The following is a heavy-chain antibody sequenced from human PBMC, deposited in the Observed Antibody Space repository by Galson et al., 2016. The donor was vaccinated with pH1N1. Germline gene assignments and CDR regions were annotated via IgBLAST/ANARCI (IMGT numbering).Heavy chain of an antibody. CDR3: ARQNDYGDYRGDAFDI. D-gene: IGHD4-17*01. J-gene: IGHJ3*02. V-gene: IGHV5-51*01. CDR2: IYLGGSLV. CDR1: GYNFASSW. Sequence: QSGAEVTKPGESLKISCKGSGYNFASSWIGWVRQMPGKGLEWMGIIYLGGSLVSYSPSFQGQVTISADKSINIVYLQWSSLKASDTAIYYCARQNDYGDYRGDAFDIWGQGTMVTVSS.